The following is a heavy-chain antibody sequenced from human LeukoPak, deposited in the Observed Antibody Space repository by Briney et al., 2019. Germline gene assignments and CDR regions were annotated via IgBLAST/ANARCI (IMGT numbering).Heavy chain of an antibody. Sequence: GGSLRLSCTASGFTFSNAWMSWVRQAPGKGLEWVGRIKSKTDGGTTDYAAPVKGRFTISGDDSKNTLYLQMNSLKTEDTAVYYCTVGYSSSWYYYYYMDVWGKGTTVTVSS. J-gene: IGHJ6*03. CDR1: GFTFSNAW. D-gene: IGHD6-13*01. V-gene: IGHV3-15*01. CDR2: IKSKTDGGTT. CDR3: TVGYSSSWYYYYYMDV.